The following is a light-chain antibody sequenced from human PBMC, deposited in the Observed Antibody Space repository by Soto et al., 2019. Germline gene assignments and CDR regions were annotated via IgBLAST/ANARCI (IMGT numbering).Light chain of an antibody. CDR1: SSNIGAGYD. Sequence: QSVLTQPPSVSGPPGQRVTISCTGSSSNIGAGYDVHWYQQRPGTAPKLLIYGNINRPSGVPDRFSGSKSGTSVSLAITGLQAEDEADYYCQSYDSSLSGVVFGGGTKLTVL. J-gene: IGLJ2*01. CDR3: QSYDSSLSGVV. CDR2: GNI. V-gene: IGLV1-40*01.